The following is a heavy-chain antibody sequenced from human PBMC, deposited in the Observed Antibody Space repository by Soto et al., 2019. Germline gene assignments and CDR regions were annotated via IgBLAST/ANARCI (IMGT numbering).Heavy chain of an antibody. D-gene: IGHD5-18*01. CDR3: AKDKWLDYYYYGMDV. V-gene: IGHV3-23*01. J-gene: IGHJ6*02. CDR1: GFTFSSYA. CDR2: ISDSGGST. Sequence: GGSLRLSCAASGFTFSSYAMSWVRQAPGKGLEWVSAISDSGGSTYYADSVKGRFTISRDNSKNTLYPQMNSLRAEDTAVYYCAKDKWLDYYYYGMDVWGQGTTVTVSS.